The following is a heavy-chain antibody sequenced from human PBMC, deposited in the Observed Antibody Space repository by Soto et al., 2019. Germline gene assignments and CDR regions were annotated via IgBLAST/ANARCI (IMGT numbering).Heavy chain of an antibody. D-gene: IGHD3-10*01. V-gene: IGHV3-9*01. CDR1: GFTFDDYA. CDR2: ISWNSGSI. CDR3: AKGLVLLWFGELSDAFDI. J-gene: IGHJ3*02. Sequence: VQLVESGGGLVQPGRSLRLSCAASGFTFDDYAMHWVRQAPGKGLEWVSGISWNSGSIGYADSVKGRFTISRDNAKNSLYLQMNSLRAEDTALYYCAKGLVLLWFGELSDAFDIWGQGTMVTVSS.